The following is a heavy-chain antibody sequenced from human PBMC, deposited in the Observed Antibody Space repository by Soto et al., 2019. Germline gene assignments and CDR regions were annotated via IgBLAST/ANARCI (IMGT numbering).Heavy chain of an antibody. J-gene: IGHJ4*02. V-gene: IGHV3-30*03. CDR2: ISYDGSNK. D-gene: IGHD2-8*01. CDR1: GFTFSSYG. Sequence: PGGSLRLSCAASGFTFSSYGMHWVRQAPGKGLEWVAVISYDGSNKYYADSVKGRFTISRDNSKNTLYLQMNSLRAEDTAVYYCVGLNSPLDYWGQGTLVTVSS. CDR3: VGLNSPLDY.